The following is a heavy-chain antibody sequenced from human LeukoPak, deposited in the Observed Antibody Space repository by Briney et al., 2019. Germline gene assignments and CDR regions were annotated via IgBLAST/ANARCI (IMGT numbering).Heavy chain of an antibody. CDR2: MYYSGIP. J-gene: IGHJ6*03. CDR1: GGSISSYY. V-gene: IGHV4-59*01. Sequence: PSETLSLTCTVSGGSISSYYWSWIRQPPGKGLEWIGYMYYSGIPNYNPSLRSRVTISVDTSKNQFSLKLSSVTAADTAVYYCARDRGYSYGDYYYYYYMDVWGKGTTVTVSS. D-gene: IGHD5-18*01. CDR3: ARDRGYSYGDYYYYYYMDV.